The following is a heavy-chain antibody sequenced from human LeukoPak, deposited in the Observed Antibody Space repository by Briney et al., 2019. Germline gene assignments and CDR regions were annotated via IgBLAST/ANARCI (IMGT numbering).Heavy chain of an antibody. CDR2: IHYSGST. J-gene: IGHJ4*02. V-gene: IGHV4-39*07. Sequence: PSETLSLTCIVSGGSISGSSYYWGWIRQPPGKGLEWIGSIHYSGSTYYNPSLKSRVTISVDTPKNQFSLKLSSVTAADTAVYYCARVPYYYDSSGHYSGYFDYWGQGTLVTVSS. D-gene: IGHD3-22*01. CDR1: GGSISGSSYY. CDR3: ARVPYYYDSSGHYSGYFDY.